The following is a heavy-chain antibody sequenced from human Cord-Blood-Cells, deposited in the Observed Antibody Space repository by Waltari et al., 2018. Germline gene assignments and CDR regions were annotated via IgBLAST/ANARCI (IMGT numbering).Heavy chain of an antibody. J-gene: IGHJ3*02. V-gene: IGHV4-39*01. CDR3: ATMYSSSWYGGNAFDI. CDR2: IYYSGST. CDR1: GGSISSSSYY. Sequence: QLQLQESGPGLVKPSETLSLTCTVSGGSISSSSYYWGWIRQPPGKGLEWIGSIYYSGSTYYNPSLKSRVTISVDTSKNQFSLKLSSMTAADTAVYYCATMYSSSWYGGNAFDIWGQGTMVTVSS. D-gene: IGHD6-13*01.